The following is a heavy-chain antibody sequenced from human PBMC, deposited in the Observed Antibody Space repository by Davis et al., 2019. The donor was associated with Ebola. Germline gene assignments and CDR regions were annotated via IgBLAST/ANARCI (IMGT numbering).Heavy chain of an antibody. CDR2: INHSGST. D-gene: IGHD6-13*01. J-gene: IGHJ4*02. CDR3: ASGYSSSWPDY. V-gene: IGHV4-34*01. Sequence: SETLSLTCTVSGGSISNYYWSWIRQPPGKGLEWIGEINHSGSTNYNPSLKSRVTISVDTSKNQFSLKLSSVTAADTAVYYCASGYSSSWPDYWGQGTLVTVSS. CDR1: GGSISNYY.